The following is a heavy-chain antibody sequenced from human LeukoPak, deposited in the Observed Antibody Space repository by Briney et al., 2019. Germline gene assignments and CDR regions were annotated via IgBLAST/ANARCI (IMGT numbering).Heavy chain of an antibody. V-gene: IGHV3-66*01. CDR2: IYSGGST. CDR3: ARESIYYGSGT. D-gene: IGHD3-10*01. J-gene: IGHJ4*02. CDR1: GFTFSSYW. Sequence: GGSLRLSCAASGFTFSSYWMSWVRQAPGKGLEWVSVIYSGGSTYYADSVKGRFTISRDNSKNTLYLQMNSLRAEDTAVYYCARESIYYGSGTWGQGTLVTVSS.